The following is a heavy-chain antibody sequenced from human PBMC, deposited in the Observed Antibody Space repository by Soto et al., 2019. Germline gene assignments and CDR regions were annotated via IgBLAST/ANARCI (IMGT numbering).Heavy chain of an antibody. Sequence: GGSLRLSCAASGFTFSNAWMSWVRQAPGKGLEWVGRIKSKTDGGTTDYAAPVKGRFTISRDDSKNTLYLQMNSLKTEDTAVYYCTTYSHSSGYYYYYYYYMDVWGKGTTVTVSS. J-gene: IGHJ6*03. CDR2: IKSKTDGGTT. CDR1: GFTFSNAW. V-gene: IGHV3-15*01. D-gene: IGHD3-22*01. CDR3: TTYSHSSGYYYYYYYYMDV.